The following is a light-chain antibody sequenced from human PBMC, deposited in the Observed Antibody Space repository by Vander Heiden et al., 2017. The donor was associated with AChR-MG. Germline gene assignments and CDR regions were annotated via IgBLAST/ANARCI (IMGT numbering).Light chain of an antibody. Sequence: QSALTPPASVSGSPGQSITISCTGTSGDIGSYNYVSWYQQHPGKAPLPSMLDINNRPSGVSERFSASKSGTKASLTISGLQAEDEAYLHCSSSTKMSPLVFGTGTRVTVL. CDR3: SSSTKMSPLV. V-gene: IGLV2-14*03. J-gene: IGLJ1*01. CDR1: SGDIGSYNY. CDR2: DIN.